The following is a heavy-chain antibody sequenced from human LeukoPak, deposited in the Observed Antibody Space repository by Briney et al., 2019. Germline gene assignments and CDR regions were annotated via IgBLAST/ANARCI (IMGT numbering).Heavy chain of an antibody. Sequence: PGGTLSLSCTASGFTFSSYWLSWVRQAPGKGLEWMGNINQDESHKSHVHSVKGQFTISIDNAKNSLYLQMNGLRAEDTAVYYCARLYGDHVLLWGQGALVTVSS. CDR3: ARLYGDHVLL. CDR1: GFTFSSYW. D-gene: IGHD4-17*01. V-gene: IGHV3-7*01. CDR2: INQDESHK. J-gene: IGHJ4*02.